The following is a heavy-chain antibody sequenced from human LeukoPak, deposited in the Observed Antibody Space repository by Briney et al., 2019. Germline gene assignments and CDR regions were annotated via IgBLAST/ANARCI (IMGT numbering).Heavy chain of an antibody. Sequence: GGSLRLSCAASGVTFSSHSMHWVRQAPGKGPVWVSGISNDGTSTTYADSVKGRFTISRDNAKNTLYLQMHSLRAEDTAVYSCARGWFGPDSCGQGTLVTISS. CDR3: ARGWFGPDS. J-gene: IGHJ5*01. CDR2: ISNDGTST. D-gene: IGHD3-10*01. CDR1: GVTFSSHS. V-gene: IGHV3-74*01.